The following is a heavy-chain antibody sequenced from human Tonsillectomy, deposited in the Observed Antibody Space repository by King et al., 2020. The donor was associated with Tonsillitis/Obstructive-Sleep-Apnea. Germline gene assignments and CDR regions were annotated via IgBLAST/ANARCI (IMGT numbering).Heavy chain of an antibody. D-gene: IGHD3-3*01. CDR2: ISSSGSTI. J-gene: IGHJ6*03. CDR1: GFTFSDYY. CDR3: ARSARATIFHSQNYYYYYYMDV. V-gene: IGHV3-11*01. Sequence: VQLVESGGGLVKPGGSLRLSCAASGFTFSDYYMSWIRQAPGKGLEWVSYISSSGSTIYYADSVKGRFTISRDNAKNSLYLQMNSLRAEDTAVYYCARSARATIFHSQNYYYYYYMDVWGKGTTVTVSS.